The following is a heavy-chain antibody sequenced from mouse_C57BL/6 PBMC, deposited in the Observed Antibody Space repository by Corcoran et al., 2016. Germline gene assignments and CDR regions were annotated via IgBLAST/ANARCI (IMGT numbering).Heavy chain of an antibody. D-gene: IGHD2-3*01. CDR2: INPNNGGT. J-gene: IGHJ4*01. CDR1: GYTFTDYY. CDR3: ARTLLYDGYSCMDY. V-gene: IGHV1-26*01. Sequence: EVQLQQSGPELVKPGASVKISCKASGYTFTDYYMNWVKQSHGKSLEWIGDINPNNGGTSYNQKFKGKATLTVDKSSSTAYMELRSLTSEDSAVYYCARTLLYDGYSCMDYWGQGTSVTVSS.